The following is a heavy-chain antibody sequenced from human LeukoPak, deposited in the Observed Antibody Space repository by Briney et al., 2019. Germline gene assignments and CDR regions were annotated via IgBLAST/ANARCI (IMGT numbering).Heavy chain of an antibody. CDR1: GGSVSSGSYY. CDR2: IYYSGST. V-gene: IGHV4-61*01. D-gene: IGHD1-26*01. Sequence: SETLSLTCTVSGGSVSSGSYYWSWIRQPPGKGLEWIGYIYYSGSTNYNPSLKSRVTISVDTSKNQFSLKLSSVTAADTAVCYCAREQRASGDFDYWGQGTLVTVSS. CDR3: AREQRASGDFDY. J-gene: IGHJ4*02.